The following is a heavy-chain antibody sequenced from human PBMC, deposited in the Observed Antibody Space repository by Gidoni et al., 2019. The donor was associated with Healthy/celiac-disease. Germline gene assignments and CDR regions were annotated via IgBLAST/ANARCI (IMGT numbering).Heavy chain of an antibody. CDR2: IFSNDGK. CDR1: GFSLSNARMG. D-gene: IGHD5-12*01. Sequence: QVTLKESGPVLVKPTETLTLTCTVSGFSLSNARMGVSWIRQPPGKALEWLAHIFSNDGKSYSTSLKGRPPIFKGPSKSPGVPSNTHMDPGDKAPYYCARIPGDGYHLPWGQGTLVTGSS. CDR3: ARIPGDGYHLP. V-gene: IGHV2-26*01. J-gene: IGHJ5*02.